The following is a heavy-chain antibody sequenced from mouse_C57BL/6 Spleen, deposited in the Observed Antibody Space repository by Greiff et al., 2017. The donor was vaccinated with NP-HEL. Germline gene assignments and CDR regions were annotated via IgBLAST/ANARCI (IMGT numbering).Heavy chain of an antibody. D-gene: IGHD1-1*01. CDR2: IWSGGST. CDR3: ARSPVVARRDYFDY. Sequence: VQLQQSGPGLVQPSQSLSITCTVSGFSLTSYGVHWVRQSPGKGLEWLGVIWSGGSTDYNAAFISRLSISKDNSKSQVFFKINSLQADDTAIYYCARSPVVARRDYFDYWGQGTTLTVSS. V-gene: IGHV2-2*01. J-gene: IGHJ2*01. CDR1: GFSLTSYG.